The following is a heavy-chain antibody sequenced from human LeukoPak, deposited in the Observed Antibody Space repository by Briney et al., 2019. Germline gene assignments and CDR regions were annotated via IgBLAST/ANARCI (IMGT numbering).Heavy chain of an antibody. CDR2: ISKDGSNK. CDR3: AKDAFLEWFLDP. D-gene: IGHD3-3*01. CDR1: GFTFSNYG. Sequence: GGSLRLSCAASGFTFSNYGMHWVRQAPGEGLEWVAVISKDGSNKYYADSVKGRFTISRDNSKNTLYLQMNSLRAEDTGVYYCAKDAFLEWFLDPWGQGTLVTVSS. V-gene: IGHV3-30*18. J-gene: IGHJ5*02.